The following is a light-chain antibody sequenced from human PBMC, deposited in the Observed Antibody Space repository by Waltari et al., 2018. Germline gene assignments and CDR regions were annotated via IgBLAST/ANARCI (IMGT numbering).Light chain of an antibody. J-gene: IGLJ3*02. Sequence: QAVLTQPASLSASPGASASLTCTLRSGINVGTYRIYCYQQKPGSPPQDLLRYKSDSDKQQGSGVPSRFSGSKDASANAGILLISGLQSEDEADYYCMIWHSSAWVFGGGTKLTVL. V-gene: IGLV5-45*01. CDR1: SGINVGTYR. CDR2: YKSDSDK. CDR3: MIWHSSAWV.